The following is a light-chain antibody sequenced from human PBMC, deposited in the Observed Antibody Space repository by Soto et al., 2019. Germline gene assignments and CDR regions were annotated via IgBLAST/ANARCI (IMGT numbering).Light chain of an antibody. CDR2: DVS. Sequence: QSVLTQPASVSGSPGQSITISCPGTSSDVGGYNYVSWYQQHPSKATKLMIYDVSNRPSGVSNRFSGSKSGNTASLTISGLQAEDEADYYCSSYTSSSTPVFGTGTKVTVL. CDR3: SSYTSSSTPV. CDR1: SSDVGGYNY. V-gene: IGLV2-14*01. J-gene: IGLJ1*01.